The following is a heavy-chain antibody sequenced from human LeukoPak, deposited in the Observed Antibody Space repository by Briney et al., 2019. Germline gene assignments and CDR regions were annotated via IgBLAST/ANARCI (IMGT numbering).Heavy chain of an antibody. CDR2: IYYSGST. CDR3: ARTAFGVVPAATNRGRRFDP. D-gene: IGHD2-2*01. J-gene: IGHJ5*02. Sequence: SETLSLTCTVSGGSISSGDYYWSWIRQPPGKGLEWLGYIYYSGSTYYNPSLKSRVTISVDTSKNQFSLKLSSVTAADTAVYYCARTAFGVVPAATNRGRRFDPWGQGTLATVSS. CDR1: GGSISSGDYY. V-gene: IGHV4-30-4*01.